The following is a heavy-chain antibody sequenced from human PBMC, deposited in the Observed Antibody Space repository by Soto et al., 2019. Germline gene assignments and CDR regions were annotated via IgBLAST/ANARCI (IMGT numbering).Heavy chain of an antibody. CDR1: GGSISSSNW. V-gene: IGHV4-4*02. Sequence: KPSETLSLTCAVSGGSISSSNWWSWVRQPPGKGLEWIGEIYHSVSTNYNPSLKSRVTISVDKSKNQFSLKLSSVTAADTAVYYCARRSYGPSNYYCDNWGQGTLVTVSS. CDR3: ARRSYGPSNYYCDN. CDR2: IYHSVST. J-gene: IGHJ4*02. D-gene: IGHD1-26*01.